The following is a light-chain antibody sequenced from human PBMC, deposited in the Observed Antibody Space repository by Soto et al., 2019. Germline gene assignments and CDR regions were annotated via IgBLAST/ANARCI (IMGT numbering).Light chain of an antibody. CDR2: EVS. Sequence: QSALTQPASVSGSPGQSITISCTGTSSDVADINYVSWYQQHPGKAPKLMIYEVSNRPSGVSNRFSGSKSGNTASLTISGLQAEDEADYYCNSYRSSSTSTPVVFGGGTKLTVL. CDR3: NSYRSSSTSTPVV. J-gene: IGLJ2*01. V-gene: IGLV2-14*01. CDR1: SSDVADINY.